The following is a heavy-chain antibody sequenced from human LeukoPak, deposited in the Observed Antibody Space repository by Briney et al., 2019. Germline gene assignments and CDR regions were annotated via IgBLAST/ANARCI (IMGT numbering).Heavy chain of an antibody. CDR1: GYTFTGYY. CDR3: ARGGYGAKPEDPDY. D-gene: IGHD4-17*01. J-gene: IGHJ4*02. CDR2: INPNSGGT. V-gene: IGHV1-2*02. Sequence: GASVKVPCKASGYTFTGYYMHWVRQAPGQGLEWMGWINPNSGGTNYAQKFQGRVTMTRDTSISTAYMELSRLRSDDTAVYYCARGGYGAKPEDPDYWGQGTLVTVSS.